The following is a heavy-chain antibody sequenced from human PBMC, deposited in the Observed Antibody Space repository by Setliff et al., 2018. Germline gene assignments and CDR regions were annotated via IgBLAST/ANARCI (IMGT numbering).Heavy chain of an antibody. V-gene: IGHV3-53*01. Sequence: GGSLRLSCATSGFTFRDYSLVWVRQAPGKGLEWVEGIVQDRTPVYPDSMRGRFTISRDNSRNTISLQINDLRAEDTAIYYCAKDRVPDGIWEFDSWGQGLLVTVSS. J-gene: IGHJ4*02. CDR3: AKDRVPDGIWEFDS. CDR2: IVQDRTP. CDR1: GFTFRDYS. D-gene: IGHD1-26*01.